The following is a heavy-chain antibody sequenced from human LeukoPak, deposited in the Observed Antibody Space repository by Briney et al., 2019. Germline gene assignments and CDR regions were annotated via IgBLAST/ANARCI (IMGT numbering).Heavy chain of an antibody. D-gene: IGHD4-17*01. CDR3: AREDPQTTVPEGMDV. CDR2: VSYTGNT. Sequence: TSETLSLTCTVSGGSISTYYWSWIRQPPGKGLEWIGYVSYTGNTNYNPALRSRVTISVDTSKNQFSLKVTSVTAADTAVYYCAREDPQTTVPEGMDVWGQGTTVTVSS. J-gene: IGHJ6*02. CDR1: GGSISTYY. V-gene: IGHV4-59*01.